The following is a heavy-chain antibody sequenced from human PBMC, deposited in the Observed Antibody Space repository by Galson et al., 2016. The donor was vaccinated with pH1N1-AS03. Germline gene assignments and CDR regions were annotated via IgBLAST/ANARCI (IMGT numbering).Heavy chain of an antibody. CDR2: IYYTGMT. Sequence: ETLSLTCTVSSGSISGYYWSWIRQPPGKGLEWIGYIYYTGMTNYNPSLKSRVTISVDTSKNQFSLKLSSVTAADTAIYYCARQNGHRLLWDYWGQGTLVAVSS. CDR3: ARQNGHRLLWDY. D-gene: IGHD2-8*01. J-gene: IGHJ4*02. CDR1: SGSISGYY. V-gene: IGHV4-59*08.